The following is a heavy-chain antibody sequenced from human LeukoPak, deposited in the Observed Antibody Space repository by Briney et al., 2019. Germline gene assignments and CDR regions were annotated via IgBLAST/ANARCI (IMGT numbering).Heavy chain of an antibody. CDR3: ATDRSYYDSRTHQGFDY. CDR2: ITYNGGDK. D-gene: IGHD3-10*01. J-gene: IGHJ4*02. Sequence: GRSLRLSCAASGFTFSSYAMHWVRQAPGKGLEWVTLITYNGGDKYYADSGKGRFTISRDNSKNTLYLQMNSLRAEDTAVYYCATDRSYYDSRTHQGFDYWGQGTLVTVSS. CDR1: GFTFSSYA. V-gene: IGHV3-30*01.